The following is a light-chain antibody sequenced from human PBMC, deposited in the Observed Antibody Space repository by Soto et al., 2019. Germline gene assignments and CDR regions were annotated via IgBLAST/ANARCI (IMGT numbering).Light chain of an antibody. V-gene: IGKV3-11*01. J-gene: IGKJ5*01. Sequence: EIVLTQSPATLSLSPGERATLSCRASQNLATYLAWYQQRPGQAPRLLIYDASIRATGIPARFSGSGSGTDFTLTISSLEPEDFAVYYCQQRTNWPPPFTFGQGTRLEI. CDR1: QNLATY. CDR2: DAS. CDR3: QQRTNWPPPFT.